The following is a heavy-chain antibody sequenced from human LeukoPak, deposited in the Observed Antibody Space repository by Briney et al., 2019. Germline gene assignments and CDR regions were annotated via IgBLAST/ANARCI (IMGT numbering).Heavy chain of an antibody. V-gene: IGHV3-30*03. J-gene: IGHJ4*02. CDR1: GFTFSSYG. CDR3: ARDPGEQWLTGDY. D-gene: IGHD6-19*01. CDR2: ISYDGSNK. Sequence: GGSLRLSCAASGFTFSSYGMHWVRQAPGKGLEWVAVISYDGSNKYYADSVKGRFTISRDNSKNTLYLQMNSLRAEDTAVYYCARDPGEQWLTGDYWGQGTLVTVSS.